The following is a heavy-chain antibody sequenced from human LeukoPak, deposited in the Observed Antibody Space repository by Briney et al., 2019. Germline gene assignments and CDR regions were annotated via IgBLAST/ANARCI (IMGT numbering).Heavy chain of an antibody. CDR1: GGSISGYY. CDR2: IYYSGST. D-gene: IGHD3-10*01. Sequence: SETLSLTCTVSGGSISGYYWSWIRQPPGKGLEWIGYIYYSGSTSYNPSLKSRVTISVDTSKNQFSLKLSSVTAADTAVYYCARSSYFNSLWFGGLSRYYYGMDVWGQGTTVTVSS. V-gene: IGHV4-59*12. CDR3: ARSSYFNSLWFGGLSRYYYGMDV. J-gene: IGHJ6*02.